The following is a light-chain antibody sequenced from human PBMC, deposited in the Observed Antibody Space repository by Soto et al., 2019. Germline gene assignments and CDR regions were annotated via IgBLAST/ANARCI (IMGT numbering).Light chain of an antibody. J-gene: IGKJ1*01. Sequence: DIQMTQSPSYLSAAVGDRVTVACRASQDISNYLAWYQQKPGRAPKLVIFAASTLQSGVPSRFSGSGSGTEFTLTISSLQPEDVATYYCEKYDSAPAWTFGQGTKVEIK. V-gene: IGKV1-27*01. CDR2: AAS. CDR3: EKYDSAPAWT. CDR1: QDISNY.